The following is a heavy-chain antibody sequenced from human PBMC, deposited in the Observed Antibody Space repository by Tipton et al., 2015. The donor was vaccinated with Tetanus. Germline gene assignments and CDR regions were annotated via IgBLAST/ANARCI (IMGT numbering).Heavy chain of an antibody. J-gene: IGHJ6*02. CDR2: LTGSGDRA. CDR1: GFTFGKYA. V-gene: IGHV3-23*01. CDR3: AKAQPPDGAASDAMDV. D-gene: IGHD6-25*01. Sequence: SLRLSCVVSGFTFGKYAMTWVRRAPGRGLEWVASLTGSGDRAYYSSSVRGRFTVSRDTVKKTHFLQMDSLTVDDTAVYYCAKAQPPDGAASDAMDVWGQGTAVTVSS.